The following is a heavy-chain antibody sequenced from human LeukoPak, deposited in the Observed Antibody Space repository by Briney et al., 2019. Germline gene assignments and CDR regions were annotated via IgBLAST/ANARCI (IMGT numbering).Heavy chain of an antibody. J-gene: IGHJ6*02. CDR1: GFTFSSYA. Sequence: GGSLRLSCAASGFTFSSYAMSWVRQAPGKGLEWVSAISGSGGSTYYADSVKGRVTISRDNSKNTLYLQVNSLRAEDTAVYYCAKEGNYYYSGMDVWGQGTTVTVSS. CDR2: ISGSGGST. CDR3: AKEGNYYYSGMDV. V-gene: IGHV3-23*01.